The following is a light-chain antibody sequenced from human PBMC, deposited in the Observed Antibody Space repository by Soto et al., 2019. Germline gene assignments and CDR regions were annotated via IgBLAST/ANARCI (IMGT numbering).Light chain of an antibody. CDR3: QQANSFPIT. CDR2: AAS. J-gene: IGKJ5*01. CDR1: QGIGSW. Sequence: DIQMTQSPSSVSASVGDRVTITCRASQGIGSWLAWYQQKPGKAPNLLIYAASNLQRGVPPRFSGSGSGTDFTLTITSLQPEDFATYYCQQANSFPITFGQGTRLEIK. V-gene: IGKV1D-12*01.